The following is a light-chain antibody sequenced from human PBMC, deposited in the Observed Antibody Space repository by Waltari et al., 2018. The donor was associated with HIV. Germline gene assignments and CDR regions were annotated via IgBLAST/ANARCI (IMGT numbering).Light chain of an antibody. CDR2: QDD. Sequence: SYEVTQPPSVSVSPGQTASLTCSGDKLGDKYAFWYQQKPGQSPVLVIYQDDKRPSGIPERVSGSNSGNTATLTISGTQAMDEADYYCQTWDSSTGVFGTGTKVTVL. J-gene: IGLJ1*01. V-gene: IGLV3-1*01. CDR3: QTWDSSTGV. CDR1: KLGDKY.